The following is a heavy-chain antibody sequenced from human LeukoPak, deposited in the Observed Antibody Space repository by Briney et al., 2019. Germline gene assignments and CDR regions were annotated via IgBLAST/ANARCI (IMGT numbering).Heavy chain of an antibody. V-gene: IGHV4-59*11. J-gene: IGHJ5*02. CDR3: AQIPYYDFWSGEGT. CDR2: IYYSGST. CDR1: GGSISSHY. D-gene: IGHD3-3*01. Sequence: XETLSLTCTVSGGSISSHYWSWIRQPPGKGLEWIGYIYYSGSTNYNPSLKSRVTISVDTSKNQFSLKLSSVTAADTAVYYCAQIPYYDFWSGEGTWGQGTLVTVSS.